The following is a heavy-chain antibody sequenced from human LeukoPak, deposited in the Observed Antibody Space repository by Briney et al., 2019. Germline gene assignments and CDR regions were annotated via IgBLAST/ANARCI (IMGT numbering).Heavy chain of an antibody. CDR1: GFTFSNYN. CDR3: AISYYDTSGPFDY. CDR2: ISRSRTYI. D-gene: IGHD3-22*01. J-gene: IGHJ4*02. V-gene: IGHV3-21*01. Sequence: GGSLRLSCAASGFTFSNYNMNWVRQAPGKGLEWVSSISRSRTYIYYADSVKGRFTISRDNAKDSLYLQMNSLRAEDTAVYYCAISYYDTSGPFDYWGQGTLVTVSS.